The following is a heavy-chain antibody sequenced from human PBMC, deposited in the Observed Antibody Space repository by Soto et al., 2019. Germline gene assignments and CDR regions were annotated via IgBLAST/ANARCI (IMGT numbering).Heavy chain of an antibody. J-gene: IGHJ4*02. CDR3: ARGSPSSSWYYY. Sequence: QVQLVESGGGVVQPGRSLRLSCAASGFTFSSYAMHWVRQAPGKGLEWVAVISYDGSNKYYADSVKGRFTISRDNSKNTLYLQMNSLRAEDTAVYYCARGSPSSSWYYYWGQGTLVTVSS. CDR1: GFTFSSYA. D-gene: IGHD6-13*01. V-gene: IGHV3-30-3*01. CDR2: ISYDGSNK.